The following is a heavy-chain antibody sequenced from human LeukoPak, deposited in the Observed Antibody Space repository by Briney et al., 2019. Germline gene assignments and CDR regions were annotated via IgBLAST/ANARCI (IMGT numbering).Heavy chain of an antibody. J-gene: IGHJ5*02. CDR1: GGSISSGGYS. V-gene: IGHV4-30-2*01. D-gene: IGHD3-10*01. CDR2: IYHSGST. CDR3: ARTGIYKEWFGELLAYNWFDP. Sequence: SQTLSLTCAVSGGSISSGGYSWSWIRQPPGKGLEWIGEIYHSGSTNYNPSLKGRVTISVDKSKNQFSLKLSSVTAADTAVYYCARTGIYKEWFGELLAYNWFDPWGQGTLVTVSS.